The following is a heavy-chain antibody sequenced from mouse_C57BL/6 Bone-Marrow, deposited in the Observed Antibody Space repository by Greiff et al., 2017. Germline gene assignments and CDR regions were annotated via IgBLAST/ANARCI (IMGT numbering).Heavy chain of an antibody. V-gene: IGHV1-22*01. J-gene: IGHJ1*03. D-gene: IGHD1-1*01. CDR2: INPNNGGT. Sequence: VQLQQSGPELVKPGASVKMSCKASGYTFTDYNMHWVKQSHGKSLEWIGYINPNNGGTSYNQKFKGKATLTVNKSSSTAYMELRSLTSEDSAVYYCARSRLLRYLYWYFDVWGTGTTVTVSS. CDR3: ARSRLLRYLYWYFDV. CDR1: GYTFTDYN.